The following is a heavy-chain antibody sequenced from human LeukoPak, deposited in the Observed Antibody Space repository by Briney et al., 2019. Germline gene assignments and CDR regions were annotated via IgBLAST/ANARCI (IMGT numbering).Heavy chain of an antibody. D-gene: IGHD3-22*01. Sequence: ASVKVSCKASGYTFTGYYMHWVRQAPGQGLEWMGWINPNSGGTNYAQKFQGRVTMTRDTSISTAYMELSRLRSEDTAVYYCAREVFVSDSSGYRDAFDIWGQGTMVTVSS. CDR3: AREVFVSDSSGYRDAFDI. J-gene: IGHJ3*02. CDR2: INPNSGGT. V-gene: IGHV1-2*02. CDR1: GYTFTGYY.